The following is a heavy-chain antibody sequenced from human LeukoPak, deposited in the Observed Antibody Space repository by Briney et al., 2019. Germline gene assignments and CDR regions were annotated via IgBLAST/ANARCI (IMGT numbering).Heavy chain of an antibody. CDR1: GGSISSYY. D-gene: IGHD3-10*01. Sequence: SETLSLTCTVSGGSISSYYWSWIRQPPGKGLEWIGYIYYSGSTNYNPSLKSRVTISVDTSKNQFSLKLSSVTAADTAVYYCARVRLLWFGEPGTVDYWGQGTLVTVSS. V-gene: IGHV4-59*08. J-gene: IGHJ4*02. CDR2: IYYSGST. CDR3: ARVRLLWFGEPGTVDY.